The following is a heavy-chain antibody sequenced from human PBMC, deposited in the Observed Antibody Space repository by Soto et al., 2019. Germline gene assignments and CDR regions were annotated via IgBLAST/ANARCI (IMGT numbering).Heavy chain of an antibody. CDR2: INDSGTT. V-gene: IGHV4-34*01. J-gene: IGHJ6*02. CDR3: ARETSQNVYSHYGMDV. CDR1: GGSFSGVD. Sequence: SETLSLTCAIYGGSFSGVDWSWIRQPPGKGLEWIGEINDSGTTNYNPSLKSRVTISADTSKTHFSLRMSSVTAADTDVYYCARETSQNVYSHYGMDVWGQGTTV.